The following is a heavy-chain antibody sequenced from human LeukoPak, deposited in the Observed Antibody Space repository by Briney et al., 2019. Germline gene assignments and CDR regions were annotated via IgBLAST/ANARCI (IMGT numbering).Heavy chain of an antibody. CDR2: INHSGST. J-gene: IGHJ5*02. V-gene: IGHV4-34*01. D-gene: IGHD3-3*01. CDR1: GGSFSGYY. CDR3: ARGPGGRITIFGVVKIPPRNWFDP. Sequence: PSETLSLTCAVYGGSFSGYYWSWIRQPPGKGLEWIGEINHSGSTNYNASLKSRVTISVDTSKNQFSLKLSSVTAADTAVYYCARGPGGRITIFGVVKIPPRNWFDPWGQGTLVTVSS.